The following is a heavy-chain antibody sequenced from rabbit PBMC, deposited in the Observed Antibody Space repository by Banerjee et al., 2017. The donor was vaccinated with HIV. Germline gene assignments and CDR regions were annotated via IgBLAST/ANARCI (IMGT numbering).Heavy chain of an antibody. CDR2: IDTGSGNT. V-gene: IGHV1S45*01. J-gene: IGHJ3*01. CDR3: GRDRDGDAGYGSLAL. D-gene: IGHD6-1*01. CDR1: GFTISGYW. Sequence: KASGFTISGYWMSWVRQAPGKGLEWIGTIDTGSGNTYYASWPKGRFTISKTSSTTVTLQVTSLTAADTATYFCGRDRDGDAGYGSLALWGQGTLVTVS.